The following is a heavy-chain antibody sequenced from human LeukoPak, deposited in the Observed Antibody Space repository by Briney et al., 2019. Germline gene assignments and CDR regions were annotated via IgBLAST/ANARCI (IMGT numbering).Heavy chain of an antibody. CDR2: INPSGGST. V-gene: IGHV1-46*01. D-gene: IGHD2-2*01. CDR3: ARGRVNQLLWVPFDY. Sequence: GASAKVSCKASGYTFTSYYMHWVRQAPGQGLEWMGIINPSGGSTSYAQKFQGRVTMTRDTSTSTVYMELSSLRSKDTAVYYCARGRVNQLLWVPFDYWGQGTLVTVSS. J-gene: IGHJ4*02. CDR1: GYTFTSYY.